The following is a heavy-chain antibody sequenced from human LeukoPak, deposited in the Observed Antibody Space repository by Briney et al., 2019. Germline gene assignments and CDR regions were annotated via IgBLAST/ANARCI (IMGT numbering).Heavy chain of an antibody. CDR2: IYTSGST. V-gene: IGHV4-4*07. CDR1: GGSINNYY. D-gene: IGHD6-13*01. Sequence: SETLSLTCTVSGGSINNYYWTWIRQPAGKGLEWIGRIYTSGSTNYNPSLRSRATMSIDTSNNQFSLDLSSVTAADTAVYYCARGIAAGGGYFDHWGQGTLVIVSS. J-gene: IGHJ4*02. CDR3: ARGIAAGGGYFDH.